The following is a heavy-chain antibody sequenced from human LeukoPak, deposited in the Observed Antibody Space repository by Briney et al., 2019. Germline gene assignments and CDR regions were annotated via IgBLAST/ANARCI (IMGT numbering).Heavy chain of an antibody. Sequence: GGSLRLSCAASGFTFSSSAVSWVRQAPGKGLEWVSGISGSGDNTHYADSVKGRSTISRDNSKNTLYLQMNSLRAEDTAVYYCARAPIDSNSWYQAFDLWGQGTMVTVSS. CDR3: ARAPIDSNSWYQAFDL. D-gene: IGHD6-13*01. J-gene: IGHJ3*01. CDR2: ISGSGDNT. CDR1: GFTFSSSA. V-gene: IGHV3-23*01.